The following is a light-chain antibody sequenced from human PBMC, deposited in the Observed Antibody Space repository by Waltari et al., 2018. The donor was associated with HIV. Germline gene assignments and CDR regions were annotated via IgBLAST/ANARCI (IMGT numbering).Light chain of an antibody. V-gene: IGLV1-51*01. CDR3: ATWDNSLSIGV. CDR2: DTY. CDR1: SSDIGSYS. Sequence: QSVLTQPPSVSAAPGQKVTISCSGSSSDIGSYSVSWYQQFPGTAPRRLIFDTYKRPSGIPDRFPASKSGTSATLDITGLQTGDEADYYCATWDNSLSIGVFGGGTKLTVL. J-gene: IGLJ3*02.